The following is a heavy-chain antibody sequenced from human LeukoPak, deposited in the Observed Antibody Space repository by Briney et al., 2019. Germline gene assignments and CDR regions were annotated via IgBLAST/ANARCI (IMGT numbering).Heavy chain of an antibody. D-gene: IGHD3-16*01. Sequence: PGGSLRLSCAASGFTVSRNYMSWVRQAPGKGLEWVSVIYSGGSTYYADSVKGRFTISRDTSKNTLYLQMNSLRAEDTAVYYCARERSEGPSFDYWGQGTLVTVSS. V-gene: IGHV3-53*01. CDR1: GFTVSRNY. CDR2: IYSGGST. CDR3: ARERSEGPSFDY. J-gene: IGHJ4*02.